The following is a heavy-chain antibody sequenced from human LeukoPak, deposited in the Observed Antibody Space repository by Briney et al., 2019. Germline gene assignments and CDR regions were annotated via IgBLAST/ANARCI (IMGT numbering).Heavy chain of an antibody. J-gene: IGHJ4*02. CDR3: ARGLRNGDY. D-gene: IGHD2-8*01. Sequence: SGGSLRLSCAASGFTFSSYELNWVRQAPGKGLEWISYISSSGTTIYYTDSVKGRFTISRDNAKHSLYLQMNSLRAEDTAVYYCARGLRNGDYCGQGALVTAAS. V-gene: IGHV3-48*03. CDR2: ISSSGTTI. CDR1: GFTFSSYE.